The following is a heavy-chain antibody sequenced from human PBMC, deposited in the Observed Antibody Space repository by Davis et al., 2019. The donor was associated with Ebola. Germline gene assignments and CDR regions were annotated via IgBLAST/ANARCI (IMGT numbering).Heavy chain of an antibody. D-gene: IGHD1-26*01. Sequence: MPSETLSLTCTVSGGSLSRYFWSWIRQAPGQGLEWIGYIYSSGSTNYNPSLRSRVALSVDTSKNQFSLKLSSVTAADTAVYYCARREGGWYFDLWGRGTLVSVSS. CDR2: IYSSGST. J-gene: IGHJ2*01. CDR3: ARREGGWYFDL. V-gene: IGHV4-59*01. CDR1: GGSLSRYF.